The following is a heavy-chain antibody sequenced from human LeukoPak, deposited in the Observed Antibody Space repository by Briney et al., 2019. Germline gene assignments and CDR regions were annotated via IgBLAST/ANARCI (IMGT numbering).Heavy chain of an antibody. CDR1: GFTFSDYN. CDR3: TTVLLWFGDPIPGPNPVDY. J-gene: IGHJ4*02. CDR2: ISRSGSTK. Sequence: GGSLRLSCAASGFTFSDYNMRWIRQAPGKGLEWVSSISRSGSTKYYADSVKGRFTISRDNAKNSLFLQMNSLRAEDTAVYYCTTVLLWFGDPIPGPNPVDYWGQGTLVTVSS. V-gene: IGHV3-11*01. D-gene: IGHD3-10*01.